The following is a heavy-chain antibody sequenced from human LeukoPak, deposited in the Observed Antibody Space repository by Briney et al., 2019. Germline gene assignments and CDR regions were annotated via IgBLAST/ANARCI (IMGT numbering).Heavy chain of an antibody. D-gene: IGHD3-3*01. CDR1: RGTFISYA. CDR2: IIPIFGTA. J-gene: IGHJ4*02. Sequence: GASVKVSSKASRGTFISYAISWVRQAPGQGLEWMGGIIPIFGTANYAQKFQGRVTMTADASTSTAYMELSSLRSEDTAAYYCARVADFWSGYYAPHFDYWGQGTLVTVS. CDR3: ARVADFWSGYYAPHFDY. V-gene: IGHV1-69*01.